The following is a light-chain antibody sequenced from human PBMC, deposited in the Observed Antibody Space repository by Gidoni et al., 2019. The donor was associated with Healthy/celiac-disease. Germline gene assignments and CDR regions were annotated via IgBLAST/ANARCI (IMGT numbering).Light chain of an antibody. V-gene: IGKV2-30*01. CDR1: QSLVYSDGNTY. Sequence: DVVMTPSPLSLPVTLGQPASISCRSSQSLVYSDGNTYLNWFQQRPGQSPRRLIYKVSNRDSGVPDRFSGSGSGTDFTLKISRVEAEDGGVYYCMQGTHWPPWTFGQGTKVEIK. CDR3: MQGTHWPPWT. CDR2: KVS. J-gene: IGKJ1*01.